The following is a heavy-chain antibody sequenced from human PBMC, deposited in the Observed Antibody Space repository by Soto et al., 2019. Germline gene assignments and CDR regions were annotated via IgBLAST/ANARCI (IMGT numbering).Heavy chain of an antibody. CDR1: GDSITGGAYY. Sequence: LLRQSGPGLVKPPETLSLTCSVSGDSITGGAYYWGWIRQPPGKGLEWIGSISSDGNPYYNPSLQSRVSFSTDTSRNEFSLQLNSATAADTAVYYCVRTVGSSWFFDLWGRGTLITVSS. CDR2: ISSDGNP. CDR3: VRTVGSSWFFDL. V-gene: IGHV4-39*01. D-gene: IGHD3-10*01. J-gene: IGHJ2*01.